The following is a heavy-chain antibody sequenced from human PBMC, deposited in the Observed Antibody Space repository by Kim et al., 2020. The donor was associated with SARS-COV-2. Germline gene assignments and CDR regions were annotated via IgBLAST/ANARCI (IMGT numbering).Heavy chain of an antibody. V-gene: IGHV3-23*01. Sequence: GGSLRLSCAASGFTFSSYAMSWVRQAPGKGLEWVSAISGSGGSTYYADSVKGRFTISRDNSKNTLYLQMNSLRAEDTAVYYCAKDSAPQQQLVLDLDYWGQGTLVTVSS. CDR1: GFTFSSYA. CDR2: ISGSGGST. D-gene: IGHD6-13*01. CDR3: AKDSAPQQQLVLDLDY. J-gene: IGHJ4*02.